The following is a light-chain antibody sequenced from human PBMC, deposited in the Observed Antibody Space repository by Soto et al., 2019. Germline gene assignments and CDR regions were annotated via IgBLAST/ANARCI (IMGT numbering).Light chain of an antibody. V-gene: IGLV2-14*01. CDR1: SSDIGGYKH. CDR2: EVS. J-gene: IGLJ1*01. Sequence: QSALAQPASVSGSPGQSITISCTRTSSDIGGYKHVSCYQQHPGKAPKLMIYEVSNRHSGVSNRFSGSKSGNTASLTISGLQAEDEADCYCSSYTTSSTQVFGTGTKVTVL. CDR3: SSYTTSSTQV.